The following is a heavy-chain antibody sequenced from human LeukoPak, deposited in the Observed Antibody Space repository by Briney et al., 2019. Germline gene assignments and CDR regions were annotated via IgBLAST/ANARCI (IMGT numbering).Heavy chain of an antibody. V-gene: IGHV1-18*01. Sequence: ASVNVSCKASGYTFTSYGISWVRQAPGQGLEWMGWISAYNGNTNYAQKLQGRVPMTPDTSTSTAYMELRSLRSDDTAVYYCARVIDDSSGWYADYWGQGTLVTVSS. J-gene: IGHJ4*02. CDR1: GYTFTSYG. CDR3: ARVIDDSSGWYADY. D-gene: IGHD6-13*01. CDR2: ISAYNGNT.